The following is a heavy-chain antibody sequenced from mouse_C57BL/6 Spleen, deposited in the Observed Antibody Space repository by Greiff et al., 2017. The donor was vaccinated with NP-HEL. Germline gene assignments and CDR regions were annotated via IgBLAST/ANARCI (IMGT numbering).Heavy chain of an antibody. J-gene: IGHJ4*01. Sequence: EVQLQQSGAELVRPGASVKLSCTASGFNIKDYYMHWVKQRPEQGLEWIGRIDPEDGDTEYAPKFQGKATMTAVTSSNTAYLQLSSLASEYTAVYYCTTRRVTTVADYYAMDYWGQGTSVTVSS. CDR3: TTRRVTTVADYYAMDY. CDR1: GFNIKDYY. CDR2: IDPEDGDT. D-gene: IGHD1-1*01. V-gene: IGHV14-1*01.